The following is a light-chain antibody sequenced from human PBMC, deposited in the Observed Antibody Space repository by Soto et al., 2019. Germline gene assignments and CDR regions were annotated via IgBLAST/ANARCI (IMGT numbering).Light chain of an antibody. Sequence: LTQPPSASGTPGQRVTVSCSGSSSNIGSNTVNWYQHLPGTAPKLLIYSNNQRPSGVPDRFSGSKSGTSASLAISGLQSEDEADYYCAAWDDSLNGPGVVFGGGTQLTVL. J-gene: IGLJ2*01. V-gene: IGLV1-44*01. CDR3: AAWDDSLNGPGVV. CDR2: SNN. CDR1: SSNIGSNT.